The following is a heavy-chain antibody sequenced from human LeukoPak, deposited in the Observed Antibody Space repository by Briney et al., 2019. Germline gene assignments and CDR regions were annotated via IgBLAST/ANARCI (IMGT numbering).Heavy chain of an antibody. CDR3: AKDGDYYGSGKGGFDY. CDR2: ISYDGSNK. CDR1: GFTFSSYG. D-gene: IGHD3-10*01. J-gene: IGHJ4*02. Sequence: GGSLRLSCAASGFTFSSYGMHWVRQAPGKGLEWVAVISYDGSNKYYADSVKGRFTTSRDNSKNTLYLQMNSLRAEDTAVYYCAKDGDYYGSGKGGFDYWGQGTLVTVSS. V-gene: IGHV3-30*18.